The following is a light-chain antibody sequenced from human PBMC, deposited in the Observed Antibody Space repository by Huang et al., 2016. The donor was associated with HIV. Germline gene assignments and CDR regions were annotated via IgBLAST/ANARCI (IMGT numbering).Light chain of an antibody. V-gene: IGKV4-1*01. CDR1: HSVLYTPNKKNY. Sequence: IVMTQSPDSLPVSLGDRATINCKSSHSVLYTPNKKNYLAWFKQRPGQPPKLLIYWASTREFGVPDRFSGSGSGTNFTLTINNLQAEDVAVYYCQQYYSRITFGPGTRLDIK. CDR2: WAS. J-gene: IGKJ5*01. CDR3: QQYYSRIT.